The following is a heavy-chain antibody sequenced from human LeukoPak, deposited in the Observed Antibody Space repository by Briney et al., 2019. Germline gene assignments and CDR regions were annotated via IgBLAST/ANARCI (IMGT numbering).Heavy chain of an antibody. D-gene: IGHD5-12*01. V-gene: IGHV4-34*01. CDR1: GGSFSGYY. Sequence: PSETLSLTCAVYGGSFSGYYWSWIRQPPGKGLEWIGEINHSGSTNYNPSLKSRVTISVDTSKNQFSLKLSSVTAADTAVYYCAGRDINVNIVATQSAFDIWGQGTMVTVSS. CDR2: INHSGST. J-gene: IGHJ3*02. CDR3: AGRDINVNIVATQSAFDI.